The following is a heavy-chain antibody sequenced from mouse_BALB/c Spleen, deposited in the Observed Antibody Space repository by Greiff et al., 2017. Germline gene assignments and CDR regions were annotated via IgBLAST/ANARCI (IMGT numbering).Heavy chain of an antibody. CDR1: GFSLTDYG. V-gene: IGHV2-6-5*01. CDR3: AKHEDGYYEEDAMDY. CDR2: IWGGGST. D-gene: IGHD2-3*01. Sequence: QVQLQQSGPGLVAPSQSLSITCTVSGFSLTDYGVSWIRQPPGKGLEWLGVIWGGGSTYYNSALKSRLSISKDNSKSQVFLKMNSLQTDDTAMYYCAKHEDGYYEEDAMDYWGQGTSVTVSS. J-gene: IGHJ4*01.